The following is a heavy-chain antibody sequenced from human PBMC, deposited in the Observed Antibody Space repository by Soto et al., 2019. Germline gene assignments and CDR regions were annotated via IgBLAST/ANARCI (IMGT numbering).Heavy chain of an antibody. J-gene: IGHJ4*02. Sequence: PGGSLRLSCSASGFTFSSYGMHWVRQGPGKGLEWVSAIGTAGDTNYAGSVKGRFTISRENAKNSLYLQMNSLRAGDTAIYFCARALGQTLFDYWGKGPLVPVSS. CDR2: IGTAGDT. CDR3: ARALGQTLFDY. CDR1: GFTFSSYG. V-gene: IGHV3-13*04.